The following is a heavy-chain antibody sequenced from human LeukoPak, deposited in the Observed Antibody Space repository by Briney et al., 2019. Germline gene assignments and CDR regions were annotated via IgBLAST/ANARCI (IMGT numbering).Heavy chain of an antibody. V-gene: IGHV1-3*01. CDR3: ATVTRGTTLDH. CDR1: GYTFTRHA. D-gene: IGHD4-23*01. CDR2: INAGNGDT. J-gene: IGHJ5*02. Sequence: ASVNVSCKASGYTFTRHAIHWGRQAPGQRLEWMGWINAGNGDTKYSQKFQGRVTFTGDTSASTAYMELSSLKSEDTAVYYCATVTRGTTLDHWGQGTLVTVSS.